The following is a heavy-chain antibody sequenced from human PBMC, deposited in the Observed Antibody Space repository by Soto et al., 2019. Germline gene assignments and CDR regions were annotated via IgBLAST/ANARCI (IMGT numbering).Heavy chain of an antibody. CDR2: ISRSGGTI. J-gene: IGHJ4*02. V-gene: IGHV3-48*03. CDR3: VRGGFDY. CDR1: GFTFTSYE. Sequence: EVQLVESGGGLVQPGGSLRLSCVTSGFTFTSYELNWVRQAPGKGLEWVSYISRSGGTIYYTDSVKGRFTISRDNAKNSMFLQMNSLRVEDTAVYYCVRGGFDYWGQGTLVTVSS. D-gene: IGHD3-16*01.